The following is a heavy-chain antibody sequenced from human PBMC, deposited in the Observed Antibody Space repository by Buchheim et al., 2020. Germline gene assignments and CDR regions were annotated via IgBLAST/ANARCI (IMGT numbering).Heavy chain of an antibody. V-gene: IGHV5-51*01. CDR1: GYSFTSYW. CDR3: ARHMRDYGDSYYYYYMDV. CDR2: IYPDDSDT. D-gene: IGHD4-17*01. J-gene: IGHJ6*03. Sequence: EVQLVQSGAEVKKPGESLKISCKGSGYSFTSYWIGWVRQMPGKGLEWMAIIYPDDSDTRYSPSFQGPVTISADKSISTAYLHWSSLKASDTAMYYCARHMRDYGDSYYYYYMDVWGKGTT.